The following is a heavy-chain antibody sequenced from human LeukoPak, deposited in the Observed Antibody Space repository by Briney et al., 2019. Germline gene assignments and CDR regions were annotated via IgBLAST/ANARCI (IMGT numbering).Heavy chain of an antibody. V-gene: IGHV3-48*02. Sequence: PGGSLRPSCAASGFTFSSYSMNWVRQAPGKGLEWVSYISRSSSVIYYADSVKGRFTISRDNAKNSLYLQMNSLRDEDTAVYYCARDYYASGSGAFDIWGQGTMVTVSS. CDR3: ARDYYASGSGAFDI. CDR2: ISRSSSVI. CDR1: GFTFSSYS. D-gene: IGHD3-10*01. J-gene: IGHJ3*02.